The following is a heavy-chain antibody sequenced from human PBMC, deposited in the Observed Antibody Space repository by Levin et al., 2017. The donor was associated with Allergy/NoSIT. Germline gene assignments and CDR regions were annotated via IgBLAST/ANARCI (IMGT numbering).Heavy chain of an antibody. V-gene: IGHV4-39*07. CDR1: GGSISSSSYY. J-gene: IGHJ4*02. CDR3: ARDGGLYYDRPFGY. D-gene: IGHD3-22*01. Sequence: PGGSLRLSCTVSGGSISSSSYYWGWIRQPPGKGLEWIGSIYYSGSTYYNPSLKSRVTISVDTSKNQFSLKLSSVTAADTAVYYCARDGGLYYDRPFGYWGQGTLVTVSS. CDR2: IYYSGST.